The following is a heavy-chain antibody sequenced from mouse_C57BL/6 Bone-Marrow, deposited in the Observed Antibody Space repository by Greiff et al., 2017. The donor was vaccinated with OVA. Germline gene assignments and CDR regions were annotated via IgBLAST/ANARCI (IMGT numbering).Heavy chain of an antibody. D-gene: IGHD4-1*01. Sequence: EVNLVESGGGLVKPGGSLKLSCAASGFTFSSYAMSWVRQTPEKRLEWVATISDGGSYTYYPDNVKGRFTISRDNAKNNLYLQMSHLKSEDTAMYYCARSGNWGYFDVWGTGTTVTVSS. J-gene: IGHJ1*03. CDR2: ISDGGSYT. V-gene: IGHV5-4*03. CDR1: GFTFSSYA. CDR3: ARSGNWGYFDV.